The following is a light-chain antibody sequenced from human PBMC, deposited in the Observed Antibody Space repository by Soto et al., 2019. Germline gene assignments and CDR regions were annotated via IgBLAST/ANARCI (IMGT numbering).Light chain of an antibody. J-gene: IGLJ2*01. V-gene: IGLV1-40*01. Sequence: QSVLTQPPSVSGAPGQRVTISCTGSSSNIGAGYDVHWYQQLPGTAPKLLIYGNYNRPSGVPDRFSGSKSGTSASLAITGLQAEDEADYYCQSYDSSLSGPYVVFGGGTKLTV. CDR1: SSNIGAGYD. CDR3: QSYDSSLSGPYVV. CDR2: GNY.